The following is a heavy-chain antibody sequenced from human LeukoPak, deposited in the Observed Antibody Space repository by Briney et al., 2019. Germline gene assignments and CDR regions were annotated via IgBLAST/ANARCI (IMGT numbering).Heavy chain of an antibody. CDR3: ARGLVGLTPHAGVFQI. CDR2: IYNSGST. V-gene: IGHV4-59*01. J-gene: IGHJ3*02. Sequence: PSETLSLTCTVSGGSISSYYWSWIRQPPGKGLEWIGYIYNSGSTNYNSSLKSRLTISADTSQSQFSLKLSSVTAADTAVYYCARGLVGLTPHAGVFQIWGQGTKVTVSS. D-gene: IGHD1-26*01. CDR1: GGSISSYY.